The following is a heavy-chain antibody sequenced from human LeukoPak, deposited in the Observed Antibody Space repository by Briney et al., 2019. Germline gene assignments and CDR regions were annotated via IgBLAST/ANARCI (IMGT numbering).Heavy chain of an antibody. D-gene: IGHD2-2*01. J-gene: IGHJ6*03. V-gene: IGHV3-48*01. CDR2: ISSSSSTI. Sequence: GGSLRLSCAASGFTFSSYSMNWVRQAPGKGLEWVSYISSSSSTIYYADSVKGRFTISRDNAKNSLYLQMNSLRAEDTAVYYCASSRYCSSTSCPQSFMSYYYMDVWGKGTTVTISS. CDR1: GFTFSSYS. CDR3: ASSRYCSSTSCPQSFMSYYYMDV.